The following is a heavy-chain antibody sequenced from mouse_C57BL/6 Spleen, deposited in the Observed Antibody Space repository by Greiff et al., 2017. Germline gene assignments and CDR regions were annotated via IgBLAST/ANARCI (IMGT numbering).Heavy chain of an antibody. J-gene: IGHJ4*01. CDR1: GYAFTNYL. CDR3: ARGITTVVDYAMDY. Sequence: QVQLQQSGAELVRPGTSVKVSCKASGYAFTNYLIEWVKQRPGQGLEWIGVINPGSGGTNYNEKFKGKATLTADKSSSTAYMQLSSLKSEDSAVYFCARGITTVVDYAMDYWGQGTSVTVSS. V-gene: IGHV1-54*01. CDR2: INPGSGGT. D-gene: IGHD1-1*01.